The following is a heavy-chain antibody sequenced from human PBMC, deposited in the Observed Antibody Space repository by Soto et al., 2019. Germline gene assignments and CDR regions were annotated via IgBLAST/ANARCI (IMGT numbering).Heavy chain of an antibody. D-gene: IGHD6-19*01. CDR2: ISAYNGNT. CDR3: ARDRGSGWYIY. Sequence: ASVKVSCKASGYTFSSFGFSWMRQAPGQGLEWMGWISAYNGNTNYAQKLQGRVTMTTDTSTSAAYMELRSLTSDDTAVYYCARDRGSGWYIYWGQGTLVTVSS. V-gene: IGHV1-18*01. CDR1: GYTFSSFG. J-gene: IGHJ4*02.